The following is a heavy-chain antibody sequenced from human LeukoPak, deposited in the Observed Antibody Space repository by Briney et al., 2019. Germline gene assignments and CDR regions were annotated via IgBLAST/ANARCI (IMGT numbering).Heavy chain of an antibody. D-gene: IGHD6-19*01. CDR1: GGSISSYY. J-gene: IGHJ6*03. CDR2: IYYSGST. CDR3: ARIPHVRAVATLLLGYYYYYYMDV. V-gene: IGHV4-39*07. Sequence: RTSETLSLTCTVSGGSISSYYWGWIRQPPGKGLEWIGSIYYSGSTYYNPSLKSRVTISVDTSKNQFSLKLSSVTAADTAVYYCARIPHVRAVATLLLGYYYYYYMDVWGKGTTVTVSS.